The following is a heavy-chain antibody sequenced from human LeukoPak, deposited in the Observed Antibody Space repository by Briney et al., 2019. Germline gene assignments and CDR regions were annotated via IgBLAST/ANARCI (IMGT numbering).Heavy chain of an antibody. J-gene: IGHJ4*02. V-gene: IGHV3-64*01. D-gene: IGHD3-9*01. CDR3: AKAANYDILTGYYLDY. Sequence: GGSLRLSCAASGFTFSSYAMHWVRQAPGKGLEYVSAIRSNGGSTYYANSVKGRFTISRDNSKNTLYLQMNNLRAEDTAIYYCAKAANYDILTGYYLDYWGQGTLVTVSS. CDR1: GFTFSSYA. CDR2: IRSNGGST.